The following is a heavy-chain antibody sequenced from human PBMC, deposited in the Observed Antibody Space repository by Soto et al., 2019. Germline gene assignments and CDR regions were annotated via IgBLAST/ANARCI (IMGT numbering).Heavy chain of an antibody. CDR3: AREKRVYSYYYYGMDV. D-gene: IGHD6-13*01. CDR1: GGTFSSYA. CDR2: IIPIFGTA. J-gene: IGHJ6*02. V-gene: IGHV1-69*13. Sequence: SVKVSCKASGGTFSSYAISWVRQAPGQGLEWMGGIIPIFGTANYAQKFQGRVTITADESTSTAYMELSSLRSEDTAVYYCAREKRVYSYYYYGMDVWGQGTTVTVSS.